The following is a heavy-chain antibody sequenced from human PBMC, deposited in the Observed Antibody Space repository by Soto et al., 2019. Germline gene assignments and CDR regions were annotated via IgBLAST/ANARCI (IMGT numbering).Heavy chain of an antibody. D-gene: IGHD3-9*01. Sequence: RRLSCAASGFTFRRYAMSWVRQAAGKVLEWVSAISGSGGSTYYADSVKGRFTISRDNSKNTLYLQMNSLRAEDTAVYYCAKDLSGRLRDSWLERGGQGTRVPVSS. CDR2: ISGSGGST. V-gene: IGHV3-23*01. J-gene: IGHJ5*02. CDR3: AKDLSGRLRDSWLER. CDR1: GFTFRRYA.